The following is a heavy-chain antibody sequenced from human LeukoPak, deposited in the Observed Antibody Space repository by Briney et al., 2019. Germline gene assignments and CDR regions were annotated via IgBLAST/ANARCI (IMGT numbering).Heavy chain of an antibody. J-gene: IGHJ5*02. D-gene: IGHD3-10*01. CDR2: VYYSGNA. CDR1: GGSISSSSYY. CDR3: ARSWYYGSGRYYPDWFDP. V-gene: IGHV4-39*01. Sequence: SETLSLTCTVSGGSISSSSYYWGWIRQPRGKGLQWIGSVYYSGNAYHNPSLKSRVSISVDTSKNQFSLKLSSVTAADTAVYYCARSWYYGSGRYYPDWFDPWGQGTLVAVSS.